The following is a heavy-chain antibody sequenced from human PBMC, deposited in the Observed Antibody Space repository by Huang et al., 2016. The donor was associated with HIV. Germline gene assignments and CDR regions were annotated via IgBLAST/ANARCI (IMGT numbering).Heavy chain of an antibody. CDR2: IYSDDST. J-gene: IGHJ4*02. CDR3: AAQWELRGGVDF. Sequence: EVQLVESGGGLIQPGGSLRLSCAASGFTVSSNYMSWVRQAPGKGLEWVSVIYSDDSTYFADSVKGRFTISRDKSKNTLYLQMNSLRAEDTAVYYCAAQWELRGGVDFWGQGTLVTVSS. V-gene: IGHV3-53*01. CDR1: GFTVSSNY. D-gene: IGHD1-26*01.